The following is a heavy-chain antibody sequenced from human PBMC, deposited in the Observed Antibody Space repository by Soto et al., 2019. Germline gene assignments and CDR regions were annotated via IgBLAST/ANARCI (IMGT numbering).Heavy chain of an antibody. J-gene: IGHJ6*02. Sequence: QAQLVESGGGVVQPGRSLRLSCAASGFTFYTYAMHWVRQAPGKGLEWVAVISYDESNKYYADSVKGRFTISRDNSKSTLYLQMNSLRPEDTAVYYCARSQMVRRRYGMDVWGQGTTVTVSS. V-gene: IGHV3-30-3*01. D-gene: IGHD6-13*01. CDR2: ISYDESNK. CDR1: GFTFYTYA. CDR3: ARSQMVRRRYGMDV.